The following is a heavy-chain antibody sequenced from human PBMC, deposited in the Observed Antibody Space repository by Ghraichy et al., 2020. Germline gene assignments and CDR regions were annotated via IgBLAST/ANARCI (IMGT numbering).Heavy chain of an antibody. CDR1: GGSISSYY. Sequence: SETLSLTCTVSGGSISSYYWSWIRQPPGKGLEWIGYIYYSGSTNYNPSLKSRVTISVDTSKNQFSLKLSSVTAADTAVYYCARDSPGVTAIRGAFDIWGQGTMGNVSS. J-gene: IGHJ3*02. D-gene: IGHD2-21*02. V-gene: IGHV4-59*01. CDR2: IYYSGST. CDR3: ARDSPGVTAIRGAFDI.